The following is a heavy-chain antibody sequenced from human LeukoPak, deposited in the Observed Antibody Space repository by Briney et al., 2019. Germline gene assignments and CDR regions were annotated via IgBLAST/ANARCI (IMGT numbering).Heavy chain of an antibody. J-gene: IGHJ6*02. CDR3: AKDSTYYDFWSGIYGMDV. V-gene: IGHV3-74*01. Sequence: GGSLRLSCAASGFTFSGYWMHWVRQAPGKGLMWVSRIYNDGSSTNYADFVKGRFTISRDNGKNTLYLQMNSLRAEDTAVYYCAKDSTYYDFWSGIYGMDVWGQGTTVTVSS. CDR2: IYNDGSST. D-gene: IGHD3-3*01. CDR1: GFTFSGYW.